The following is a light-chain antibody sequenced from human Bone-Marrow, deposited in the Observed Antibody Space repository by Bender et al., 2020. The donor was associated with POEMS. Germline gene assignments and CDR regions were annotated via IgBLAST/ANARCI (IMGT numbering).Light chain of an antibody. CDR2: ADD. V-gene: IGLV1-44*01. Sequence: QSVLTQPPSASGTPGQRVTISCSGGSIGRNPINWYQQLPGTAPRLVIYADDRRPSGVPNRFSASESGSSASLTISRLQSEDEDDYYDSSDGGSNNFVFGGGTQVTVL. CDR1: SIGRNP. CDR3: SSDGGSNNFV. J-gene: IGLJ2*01.